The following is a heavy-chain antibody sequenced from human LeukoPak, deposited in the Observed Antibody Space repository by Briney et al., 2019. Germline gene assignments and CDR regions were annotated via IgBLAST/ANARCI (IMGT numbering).Heavy chain of an antibody. Sequence: PGGSLRLSCAASGFTFSDYYMSWIRQAPGKGLEWVSYISSSGSTIYYADSVKGRFTISRDNAKKSLYLQMNSLRAEDTAVYYCARDSGYSYGYVVFDYWGQGTLVTVSS. J-gene: IGHJ4*02. CDR2: ISSSGSTI. CDR3: ARDSGYSYGYVVFDY. D-gene: IGHD5-18*01. CDR1: GFTFSDYY. V-gene: IGHV3-11*04.